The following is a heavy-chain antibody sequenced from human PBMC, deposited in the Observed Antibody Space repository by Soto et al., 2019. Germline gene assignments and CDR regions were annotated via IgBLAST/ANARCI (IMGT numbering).Heavy chain of an antibody. CDR2: MFYTGST. Sequence: QVQLQESGPGLVKPSQTLSLTCIVSGDSISSGGYYWSWIRHHPGQGLEWIGYMFYTGSTYYNPSLKSRVTISVDTSKNQFSLRLSSVTAADTAVYYCARAGDLRYQLPARTYFQHWGQGTLVTVSS. CDR3: ARAGDLRYQLPARTYFQH. D-gene: IGHD2-2*01. V-gene: IGHV4-31*03. J-gene: IGHJ1*01. CDR1: GDSISSGGYY.